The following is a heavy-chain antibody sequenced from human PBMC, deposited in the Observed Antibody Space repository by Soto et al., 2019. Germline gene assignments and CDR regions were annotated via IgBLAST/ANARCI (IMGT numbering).Heavy chain of an antibody. V-gene: IGHV1-18*01. CDR2: ISAYNGNT. CDR3: ARDPPPPDY. Sequence: QVQLVQSGAEVKKPGASVKVSCKASGYTFASYAISWMRQAPGQGLEWMGGISAYNGNTNYSQKHQGRVTMTTDTPTTPAYRELRSLRSDDTAMYYCARDPPPPDYWGQGTRVTVSS. J-gene: IGHJ4*02. CDR1: GYTFASYA.